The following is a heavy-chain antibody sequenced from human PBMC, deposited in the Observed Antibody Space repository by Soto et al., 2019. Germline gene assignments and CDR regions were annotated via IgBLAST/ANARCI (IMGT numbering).Heavy chain of an antibody. CDR2: INHSGSA. J-gene: IGHJ5*02. V-gene: IGHV4-34*01. CDR3: VTTRGIAVGGSFDH. D-gene: IGHD6-13*01. CDR1: GGSFHGYY. Sequence: SETLSLTCAVYGGSFHGYYWSWIRQPPGKGLEWIGEINHSGSANYNPTFKSRVSISVDTSQKQMSLQLSSVAAPDTAIYYCVTTRGIAVGGSFDHWGQGTLVTVSS.